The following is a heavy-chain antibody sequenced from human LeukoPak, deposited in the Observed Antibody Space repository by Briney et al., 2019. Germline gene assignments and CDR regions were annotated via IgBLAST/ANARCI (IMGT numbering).Heavy chain of an antibody. Sequence: ASVKVSCKASGYSFTGYHMHWVRQAPGQGLEWMGWINPNSGDTKYAQKFQGRVTMTRDTSISAAYMELSRLRSDDTAVYYCARDSRIVVLNYYFDYWGQGTLVTVSS. V-gene: IGHV1-2*02. CDR1: GYSFTGYH. CDR2: INPNSGDT. J-gene: IGHJ4*02. CDR3: ARDSRIVVLNYYFDY. D-gene: IGHD3-22*01.